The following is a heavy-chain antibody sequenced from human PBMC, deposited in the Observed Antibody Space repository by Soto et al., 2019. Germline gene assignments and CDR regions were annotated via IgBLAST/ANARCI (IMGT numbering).Heavy chain of an antibody. CDR3: AKGQYYFDSGSIEVDS. CDR1: GFTFDDYA. Sequence: EVQLVESGGGLVQPGRSLRLSCAVSGFTFDDYAFHWVRQAPGKGLEWVSGISWISGSIGSADSVKGRFTISRDSANTSLYLQMDSLRTEDTALSYCAKGQYYFDSGSIEVDSWGQGTLVTVSS. J-gene: IGHJ4*02. D-gene: IGHD3-10*01. V-gene: IGHV3-9*01. CDR2: ISWISGSI.